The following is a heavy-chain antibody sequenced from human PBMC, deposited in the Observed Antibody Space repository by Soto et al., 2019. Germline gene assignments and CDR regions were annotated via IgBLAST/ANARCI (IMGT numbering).Heavy chain of an antibody. J-gene: IGHJ4*02. CDR2: MNPNSGNT. D-gene: IGHD2-2*01. CDR3: ARVRGRYCSSTSCYLVY. V-gene: IGHV1-8*01. CDR1: GYTFTSYD. Sequence: QVQLVQSGAEVKKPGASVKVSCKASGYTFTSYDINWVRQATGQGLEWMGWMNPNSGNTGYAQKFQGSVTMTRNTSISTAYMELSSLRSEDTAVYYCARVRGRYCSSTSCYLVYWGQGTLVTVSS.